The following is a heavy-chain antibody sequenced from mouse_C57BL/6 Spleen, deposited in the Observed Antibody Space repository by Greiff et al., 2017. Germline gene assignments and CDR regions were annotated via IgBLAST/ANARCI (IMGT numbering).Heavy chain of an antibody. CDR2: IDPSDSYT. CDR3: ARGYYYGISSWFAY. Sequence: QVQLKQPGAELVMPGASVKLSCKASGYTFTSYWMHWVKQRPGQGLEWIGEIDPSDSYTNYNQKFKGKSNLTVDNSSSTAYMQLSSLTSEDSAVYYCARGYYYGISSWFAYWGQGTLVTVSA. J-gene: IGHJ3*01. CDR1: GYTFTSYW. V-gene: IGHV1-69*01. D-gene: IGHD1-1*01.